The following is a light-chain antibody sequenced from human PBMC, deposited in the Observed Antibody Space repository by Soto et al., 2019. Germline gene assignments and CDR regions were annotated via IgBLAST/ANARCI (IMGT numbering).Light chain of an antibody. V-gene: IGLV2-14*01. CDR1: SSDVGGYNY. CDR2: EVS. CDR3: SSYTSSSTLYV. Sequence: SVLTQPASVSGCPGQSITISCAGTSSDVGGYNYVSWYQQHPGKAPKLMIYEVSNRPSGVSNRFSGSKSGNTASLTISGLQAEDEADYYCSSYTSSSTLYVFGTGTKVTVL. J-gene: IGLJ1*01.